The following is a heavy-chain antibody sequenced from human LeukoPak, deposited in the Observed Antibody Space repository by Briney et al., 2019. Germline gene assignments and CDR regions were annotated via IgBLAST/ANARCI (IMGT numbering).Heavy chain of an antibody. J-gene: IGHJ3*02. CDR2: IYTSGTT. V-gene: IGHV4-4*07. CDR1: GGSISSYS. Sequence: SETLSLTCIVSGGSISSYSWTWIRQPAGEGLEWIGRIYTSGTTNYEPSLKSRVTMSVDTSKNQFYLKLSSVTAADTAVYYCAGEAGGGYARAFDIWGQGTMVTASS. D-gene: IGHD5-12*01. CDR3: AGEAGGGYARAFDI.